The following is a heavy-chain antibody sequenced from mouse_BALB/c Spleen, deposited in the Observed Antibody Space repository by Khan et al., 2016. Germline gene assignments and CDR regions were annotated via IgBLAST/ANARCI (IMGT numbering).Heavy chain of an antibody. Sequence: EVKLLESGAGLVHPGGSLKLSCAASGFDFSRYCVSLVRQPPGTGLEWIFQINPDSYTIHSTPSLKDKFIISSDNSNNPLYLQMSKVRSEVTALFDCARAGYYGYLAYWSQGNLVAVTA. CDR1: GFDFSRYC. J-gene: IGHJ3*01. CDR2: INPDSYTI. V-gene: IGHV4-1*02. CDR3: ARAGYYGYLAY. D-gene: IGHD1-1*01.